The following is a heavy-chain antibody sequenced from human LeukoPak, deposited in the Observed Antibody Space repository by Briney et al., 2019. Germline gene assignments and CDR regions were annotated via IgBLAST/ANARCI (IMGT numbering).Heavy chain of an antibody. CDR1: GFTFSSYW. V-gene: IGHV3-23*01. CDR2: ISGSGGST. D-gene: IGHD2-21*02. J-gene: IGHJ4*02. CDR3: AKILANCGGDCYSGYDY. Sequence: GGSLRLSCAASGFTFSSYWMSWVRQAPGKGLEWVSAISGSGGSTYYADSVNGRFTISRDNSKNTLSLQMNSLRAEDTAIYYCAKILANCGGDCYSGYDYWGQGTLVTVSS.